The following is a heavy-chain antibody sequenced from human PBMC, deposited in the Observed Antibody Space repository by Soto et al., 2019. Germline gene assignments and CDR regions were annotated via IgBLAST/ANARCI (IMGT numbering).Heavy chain of an antibody. Sequence: GGSLRLSCAASGFTFSSYGMHWVRQAPGKGLEWVAVISYDGSNKYYADSVKGRFTISRDNSKNTLYLQMNSLRAEDTAVYYCAKGSQQKSRSYGYYFDYWGQGTLVTVSS. J-gene: IGHJ4*02. V-gene: IGHV3-30*18. CDR2: ISYDGSNK. CDR1: GFTFSSYG. D-gene: IGHD1-26*01. CDR3: AKGSQQKSRSYGYYFDY.